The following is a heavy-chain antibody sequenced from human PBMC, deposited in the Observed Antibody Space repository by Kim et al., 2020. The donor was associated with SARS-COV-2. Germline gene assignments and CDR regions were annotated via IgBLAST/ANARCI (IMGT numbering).Heavy chain of an antibody. CDR3: ANKYYYDSSGYSFDY. CDR1: GGTFSSYA. J-gene: IGHJ4*02. Sequence: SVKVSCKASGGTFSSYAISWVRQAPGQGLERMGGIIPIFGTANYAQKFQGRVTITADESTSTAYMELSSLRSEDTAVYYCANKYYYDSSGYSFDYWGQGTLVTVSS. CDR2: IIPIFGTA. D-gene: IGHD3-22*01. V-gene: IGHV1-69*13.